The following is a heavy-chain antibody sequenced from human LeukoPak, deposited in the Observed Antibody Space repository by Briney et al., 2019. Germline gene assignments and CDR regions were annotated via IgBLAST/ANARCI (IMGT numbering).Heavy chain of an antibody. CDR1: GFTFNLYW. Sequence: GGSLRLSCAASGFTFNLYWIHWVRQAPGKGLEWVSRISDDGATTNYADSVKGRFTISRDNAKNTLFLQMHGLRVDDTAVYYCARDSRYHSGWGSYQSYWFDPWGQGTLVIVSS. CDR2: ISDDGATT. D-gene: IGHD3-10*01. V-gene: IGHV3-74*01. J-gene: IGHJ5*02. CDR3: ARDSRYHSGWGSYQSYWFDP.